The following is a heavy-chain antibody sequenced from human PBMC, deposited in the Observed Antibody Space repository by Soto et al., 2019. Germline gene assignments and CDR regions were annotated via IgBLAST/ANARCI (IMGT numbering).Heavy chain of an antibody. CDR1: GFSVSSDY. D-gene: IGHD3-3*01. CDR3: ARATEWNALDI. Sequence: DVQLVETGGGLIQPGGPLRLSCAASGFSVSSDYMNWVRQDPGKGLEWVSVIYRGGSTYYADSVRGRFTISRDNSENTLFLQMNSLRAEDTAVYYCARATEWNALDIWGQGTMVTVSS. J-gene: IGHJ3*02. CDR2: IYRGGST. V-gene: IGHV3-53*02.